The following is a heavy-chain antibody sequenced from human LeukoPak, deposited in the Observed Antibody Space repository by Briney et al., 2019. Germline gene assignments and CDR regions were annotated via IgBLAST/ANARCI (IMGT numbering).Heavy chain of an antibody. CDR3: ARVVPAALYFDY. CDR2: IYYSGST. Sequence: LRLSCAASGFTFSDYYMSWIRQPPGKGLEWIGYIYYSGSTYYNPSLKSRVTISVDTSKSQFSLKLSSVTAADTAVYYCARVVPAALYFDYWGQGTLVTVSS. V-gene: IGHV4-30-4*08. J-gene: IGHJ4*02. CDR1: GFTFSDYY. D-gene: IGHD2-2*01.